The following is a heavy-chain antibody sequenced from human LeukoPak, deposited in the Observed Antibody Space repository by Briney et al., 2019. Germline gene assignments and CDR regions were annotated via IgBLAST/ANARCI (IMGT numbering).Heavy chain of an antibody. CDR2: IYYSGST. CDR1: GGSLSSYY. CDR3: ARGPTTVTRAFDY. J-gene: IGHJ4*02. Sequence: SETLSLTCTVSGGSLSSYYWSWIRQPPGKGLEWIGYIYYSGSTNYNPSLKSRVTISVDTSKNQFSLKLSSMTAADTAVYYCARGPTTVTRAFDYWGQGTLVTVSS. D-gene: IGHD4-17*01. V-gene: IGHV4-59*12.